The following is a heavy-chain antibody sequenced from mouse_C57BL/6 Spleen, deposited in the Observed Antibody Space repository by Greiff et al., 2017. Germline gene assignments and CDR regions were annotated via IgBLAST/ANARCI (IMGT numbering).Heavy chain of an antibody. CDR3: ARLGAPQRQVRGFDY. CDR1: GYTFTSYW. Sequence: QVQLQQPGTELVKPGASVKLSCKASGYTFTSYWMHWVKQRPGQGLEWIGNINPSNGGTNYNEKFKSKATLTVDKSSSTAYMQLSSLTSEDSAVYYCARLGAPQRQVRGFDYWGQGTTLTVSS. J-gene: IGHJ2*01. V-gene: IGHV1-53*01. D-gene: IGHD3-2*02. CDR2: INPSNGGT.